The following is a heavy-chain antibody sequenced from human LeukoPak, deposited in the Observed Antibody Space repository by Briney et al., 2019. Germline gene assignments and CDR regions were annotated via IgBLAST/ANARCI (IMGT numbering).Heavy chain of an antibody. D-gene: IGHD2-15*01. CDR1: GFTFSSYS. CDR3: ARESLGYCSGSTCYYFYMDF. CDR2: ISGSSSTI. V-gene: IGHV3-48*04. Sequence: GGSLRLSCAASGFTFSSYSMNWVRQAPGKGLEWLSYISGSSSTICYADSVKGRFTISRDNAKNSLYLQMNSLRGEDTAVYYCARESLGYCSGSTCYYFYMDFWGKGTTVTVSS. J-gene: IGHJ6*03.